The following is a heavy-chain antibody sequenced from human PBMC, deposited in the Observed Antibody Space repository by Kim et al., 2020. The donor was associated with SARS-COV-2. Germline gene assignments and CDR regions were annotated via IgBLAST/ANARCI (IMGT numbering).Heavy chain of an antibody. Sequence: GGSLRLSCAASGFTFDDYAMHWVRQAPGKGLEWVSGISWNSGSIGYADSVKGRFTISRDNAKNSLYLQMNSLRAEDTALYYCAKAGYYGSGNYYYYGMDVWGQGATVTVSS. CDR2: ISWNSGSI. CDR1: GFTFDDYA. D-gene: IGHD3-10*01. J-gene: IGHJ6*02. CDR3: AKAGYYGSGNYYYYGMDV. V-gene: IGHV3-9*01.